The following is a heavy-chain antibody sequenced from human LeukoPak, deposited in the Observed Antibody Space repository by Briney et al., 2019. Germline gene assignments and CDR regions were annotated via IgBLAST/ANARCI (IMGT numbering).Heavy chain of an antibody. CDR1: GGSISSHY. CDR3: ARDCYGSGSYQYYYYYGMDV. J-gene: IGHJ6*02. CDR2: ISNSGST. D-gene: IGHD3-10*01. Sequence: SETLSLTCTVSGGSISSHYWTWIRQSPVKGLEWIGDISNSGSTSYNPSLKSRVTISIDASKNQFSLKLSSVTAADTAVYYCARDCYGSGSYQYYYYYGMDVWGQGTTVTVSS. V-gene: IGHV4-59*11.